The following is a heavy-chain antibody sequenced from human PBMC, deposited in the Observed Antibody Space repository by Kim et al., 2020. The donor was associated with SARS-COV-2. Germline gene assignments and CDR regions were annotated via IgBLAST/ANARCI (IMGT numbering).Heavy chain of an antibody. Sequence: SETLSLTCTVSGGSINSDSYYWGWIRQGPGQGRVWIRSMFHSANTYYNLSLQSRVTISADTTKNQFSLKLSTVTAADTAFYYCSGHTPGGYNLCYLDSWGQRTRVSVYS. D-gene: IGHD1-26*01. CDR3: SGHTPGGYNLCYLDS. V-gene: IGHV4-39*01. CDR1: GGSINSDSYY. J-gene: IGHJ4*02. CDR2: MFHSANT.